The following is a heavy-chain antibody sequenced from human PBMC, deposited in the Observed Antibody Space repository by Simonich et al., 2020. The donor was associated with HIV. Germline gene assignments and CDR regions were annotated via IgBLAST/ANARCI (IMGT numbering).Heavy chain of an antibody. V-gene: IGHV3-48*01. J-gene: IGHJ4*02. Sequence: EVQLVESGGGLVKPGGSLRLSCAASGFTFSSYSINWVRQAPGNVLEWVSYISSSSSTIYYAESVKGRFTISRDNAKNSLYLQMNSLRAEDTAVYYCARDGGQFTYWGQGTLVTVSS. CDR3: ARDGGQFTY. D-gene: IGHD3-10*01. CDR1: GFTFSSYS. CDR2: ISSSSSTI.